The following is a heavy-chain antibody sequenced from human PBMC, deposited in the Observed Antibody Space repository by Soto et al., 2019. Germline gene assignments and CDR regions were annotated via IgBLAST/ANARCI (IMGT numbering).Heavy chain of an antibody. V-gene: IGHV4-4*07. J-gene: IGHJ5*02. CDR1: GASISGFY. CDR3: VRDGTKTLRDWFDP. Sequence: QVQLQESGPGLVKPSETLSLTCTVSGASISGFYWSWIRKSAGKGLEWIGRIYATGTTDYNPSLTSRVMMSQYTSQKRCSLKLRCVTAAGTAVYYCVRDGTKTLRDWFDPWGQGISVTVSS. CDR2: IYATGTT. D-gene: IGHD1-1*01.